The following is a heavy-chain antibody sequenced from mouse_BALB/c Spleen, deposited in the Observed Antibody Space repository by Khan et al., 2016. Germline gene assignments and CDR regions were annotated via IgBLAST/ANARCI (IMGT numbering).Heavy chain of an antibody. CDR3: AKQYESYCSRVFAD. Sequence: QVQLQQSGAELARPGASVKMSCKASGYTFTSYTMHWVKQRPGQGLEWIGYINTSRGYTNYNQKFKDKATLTADKSYITAYMQLSSLTSEDSAVYRCAKQYESYCSRVFADWGQETPITVSA. V-gene: IGHV1-4*01. D-gene: IGHD1-1*01. J-gene: IGHJ3*01. CDR2: INTSRGYT. CDR1: GYTFTSYT.